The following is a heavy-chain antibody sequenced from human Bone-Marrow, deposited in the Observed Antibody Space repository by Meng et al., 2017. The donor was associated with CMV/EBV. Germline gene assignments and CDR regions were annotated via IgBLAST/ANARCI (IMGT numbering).Heavy chain of an antibody. CDR1: GFTFSSYG. Sequence: GESLKISCAASGFTFSSYGMHWVRQAPGKGLEWVAFIRYDGSNKYYADSVKGRFTISRDNSKNTLYLQMNSLRAEDTAVYYCAKDRHSSSNYYYYGMDFWGKGTTVTVSS. J-gene: IGHJ6*04. D-gene: IGHD6-6*01. CDR3: AKDRHSSSNYYYYGMDF. V-gene: IGHV3-30*02. CDR2: IRYDGSNK.